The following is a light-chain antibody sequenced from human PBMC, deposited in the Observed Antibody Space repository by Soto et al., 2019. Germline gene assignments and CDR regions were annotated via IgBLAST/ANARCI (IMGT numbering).Light chain of an antibody. Sequence: QSALTQPASVSGSPGQSIAISCTGTSNGIGGHDYVSWYQQHPGKAPKVMIYDVNHRPSGVSDRFSGSKSGYTASLAISGLQAEDEADYYCRSSTTSSSVIFGGGTKVTVL. CDR3: RSSTTSSSVI. V-gene: IGLV2-14*03. CDR2: DVN. CDR1: SNGIGGHDY. J-gene: IGLJ2*01.